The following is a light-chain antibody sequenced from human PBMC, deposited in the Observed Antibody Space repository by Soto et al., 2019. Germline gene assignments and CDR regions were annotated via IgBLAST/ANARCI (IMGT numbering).Light chain of an antibody. CDR1: QSVSSSY. CDR3: QQYGSSFRT. Sequence: EIVLTQSPGTLSLSPGERATLSCRASQSVSSSYLAWYQQKPGQAPRLLIYGASSRATGIPDRFSGSGSGTDVTLTISRLEPEDFAVYYCQQYGSSFRTFGQGTKLEIK. CDR2: GAS. J-gene: IGKJ2*01. V-gene: IGKV3-20*01.